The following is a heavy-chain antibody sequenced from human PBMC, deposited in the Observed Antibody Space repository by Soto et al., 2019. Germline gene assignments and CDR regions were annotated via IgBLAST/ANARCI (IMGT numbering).Heavy chain of an antibody. CDR3: AAELYSGGRCCSFEI. V-gene: IGHV1-58*01. D-gene: IGHD2-21*01. Sequence: SVKVSCKTSGFTFSRSAVQWVRQARGQGLEWMGWIVIGGVHTHGAQNLQDRLTITRDMSTSTAYMELTSLRSDDTAVYYCAAELYSGGRCCSFEIWGQGTVVTVSS. CDR1: GFTFSRSA. J-gene: IGHJ3*02. CDR2: IVIGGVHT.